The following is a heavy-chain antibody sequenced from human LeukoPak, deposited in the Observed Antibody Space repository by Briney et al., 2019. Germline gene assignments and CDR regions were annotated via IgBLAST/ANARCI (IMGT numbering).Heavy chain of an antibody. CDR3: EGTYYYDSGDDY. J-gene: IGHJ4*02. Sequence: PGGSLRLSCAASGFTFRSYAMSWVRQAPGKGLEWVLAISGSGTSTYYAGSVKGRFTISRDNSKNTLYLQMNSLRAEDTAVYYCEGTYYYDSGDDYWGQGTLVTVSS. D-gene: IGHD3-22*01. CDR1: GFTFRSYA. V-gene: IGHV3-23*01. CDR2: ISGSGTST.